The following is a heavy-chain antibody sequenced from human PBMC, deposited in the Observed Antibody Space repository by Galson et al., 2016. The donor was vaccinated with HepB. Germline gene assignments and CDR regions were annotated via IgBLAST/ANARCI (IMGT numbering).Heavy chain of an antibody. V-gene: IGHV3-48*02. J-gene: IGHJ3*01. CDR2: ISSSVSTI. D-gene: IGHD6-6*01. Sequence: SLRLSCAGSGFTFSRSGLNWVRQAPGKRLQWISSISSSVSTIYYADSVMGRFTISRDNAKNSVYLQMHSLRDDDTAVYYCARELVRSAFDLWGQGTMVTVSS. CDR1: GFTFSRSG. CDR3: ARELVRSAFDL.